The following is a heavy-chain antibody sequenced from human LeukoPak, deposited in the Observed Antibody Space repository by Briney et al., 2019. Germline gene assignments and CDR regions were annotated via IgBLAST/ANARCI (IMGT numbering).Heavy chain of an antibody. D-gene: IGHD4-17*01. Sequence: GGSLRLSCAVSGITLSNYGMSWVRQAPGKGLEWVAGISDSGGNTKYADSVKGRFTISRDNPKNTLYLQMNSLRAEDTAVYYCARDGDYSSDYYYYGMDVWGQGTTVTVSS. CDR2: ISDSGGNT. V-gene: IGHV3-23*01. J-gene: IGHJ6*02. CDR3: ARDGDYSSDYYYYGMDV. CDR1: GITLSNYG.